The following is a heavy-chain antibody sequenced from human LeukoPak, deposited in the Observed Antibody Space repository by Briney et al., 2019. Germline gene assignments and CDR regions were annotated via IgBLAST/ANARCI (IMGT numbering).Heavy chain of an antibody. CDR2: ISGSGGST. CDR1: GFTFDDYA. CDR3: AKGYYDFWSDTDAFDI. D-gene: IGHD3-3*01. Sequence: GGSLRLSCAASGFTFDDYAMHWVRQAPGKGLEWVSAISGSGGSTYYADSVKGRFTISRDNSKYTLYLQMNSLRAEDTAVYYCAKGYYDFWSDTDAFDIWGQGTMVTVSS. V-gene: IGHV3-23*01. J-gene: IGHJ3*02.